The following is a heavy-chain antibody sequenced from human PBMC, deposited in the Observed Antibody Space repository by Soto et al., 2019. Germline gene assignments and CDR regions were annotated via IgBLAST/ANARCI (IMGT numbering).Heavy chain of an antibody. J-gene: IGHJ4*02. Sequence: ASETLSLTCTVSGGSISSSSYYWGWIRQPPGKGLEWIGSIYYSGSTYYNPSLKSRVTISVDTSKNQFSLKLSSVTAADTAVYYCARSWYIYSGYDYNTEREVFDYWGQGTLVTVSS. V-gene: IGHV4-39*01. D-gene: IGHD5-12*01. CDR3: ARSWYIYSGYDYNTEREVFDY. CDR1: GGSISSSSYY. CDR2: IYYSGST.